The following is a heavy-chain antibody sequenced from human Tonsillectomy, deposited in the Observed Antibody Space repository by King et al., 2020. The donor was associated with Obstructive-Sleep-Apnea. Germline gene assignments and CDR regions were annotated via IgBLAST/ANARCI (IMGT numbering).Heavy chain of an antibody. D-gene: IGHD6-13*01. V-gene: IGHV3-30*04. CDR1: GFTFSSYA. Sequence: VQLVESGGGVVQPGRSLRLSCAASGFTFSSYAMHWVRQAPGKGLEWVTVISYDGSNKYYADSVKGRFTISRDNSKHTLYLQRNSLRAAETAVYYCAREQQLVLHYYYYDMDVWGQGTTVTVSS. CDR3: AREQQLVLHYYYYDMDV. CDR2: ISYDGSNK. J-gene: IGHJ6*02.